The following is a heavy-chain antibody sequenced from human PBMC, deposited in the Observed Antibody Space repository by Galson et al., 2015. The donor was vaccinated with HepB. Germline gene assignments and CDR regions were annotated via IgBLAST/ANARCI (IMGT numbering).Heavy chain of an antibody. CDR3: ARDRDPHGSGSYYKFGGYDAFDI. CDR1: GFTFSSYS. Sequence: SLRLSCAASGFTFSSYSMNWVRQAPGKGLEWVSSISSSSSYIYYADSVKGRFTISRDNAKNSLYLQMNSLRAEDTAVYYCARDRDPHGSGSYYKFGGYDAFDIWGQGTMVTVSS. V-gene: IGHV3-21*01. D-gene: IGHD3-10*01. J-gene: IGHJ3*02. CDR2: ISSSSSYI.